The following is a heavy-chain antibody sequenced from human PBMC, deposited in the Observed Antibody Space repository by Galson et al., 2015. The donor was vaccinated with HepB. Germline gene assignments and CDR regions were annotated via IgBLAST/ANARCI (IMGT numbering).Heavy chain of an antibody. D-gene: IGHD6-19*01. V-gene: IGHV5-51*01. CDR3: ARQDSSGSREPNYYYYGMYV. CDR1: GYSFTSYW. Sequence: QSGAEVKKPGESLKISCKGSGYSFTSYWIGWVRQMPGKGLEWMGIIYPGDSDTRYSPSFQGQVTISADKSISTAYLQWSSLKASDTAMYYCARQDSSGSREPNYYYYGMYVWGQGTTVTVSS. J-gene: IGHJ6*02. CDR2: IYPGDSDT.